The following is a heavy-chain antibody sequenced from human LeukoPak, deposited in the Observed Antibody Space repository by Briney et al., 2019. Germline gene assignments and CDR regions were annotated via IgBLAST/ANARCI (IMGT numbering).Heavy chain of an antibody. CDR2: IKQDGSER. V-gene: IGHV3-7*01. Sequence: GGSLRPSCAASGFTFSSYWMSWVRRAPGKGLEWVANIKQDGSERNYVDSVKGRFTISRDNAKNSLYLQMNSLGAEDTAVYYCARDAVDTAMVGYSDYWGQGTLVTVSS. J-gene: IGHJ4*02. CDR1: GFTFSSYW. D-gene: IGHD5-18*01. CDR3: ARDAVDTAMVGYSDY.